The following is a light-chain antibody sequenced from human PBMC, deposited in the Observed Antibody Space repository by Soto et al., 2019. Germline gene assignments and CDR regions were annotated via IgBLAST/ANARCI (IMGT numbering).Light chain of an antibody. J-gene: IGLJ2*01. CDR1: SSNIGDNY. V-gene: IGLV1-51*01. CDR2: DIN. CDR3: ATWDNSLSAVV. Sequence: QSVLTQPPSVSAAPGQKVTISCSGTSSNIGDNYVSWYQLVPGTAPKFLIYDINKTPSGIPARFSGSKSGASATLDITGLQTGDEADYFCATWDNSLSAVVFGGGTKLTVL.